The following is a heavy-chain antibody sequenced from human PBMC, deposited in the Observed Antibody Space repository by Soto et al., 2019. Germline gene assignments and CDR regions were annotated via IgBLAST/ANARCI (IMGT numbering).Heavy chain of an antibody. CDR1: GFTFTSYT. CDR2: IKEDGSQK. V-gene: IGHV3-7*04. J-gene: IGHJ3*02. Sequence: PGGSLRLSCAASGFTFTSYTMGWVRQAPGKGLEWVANIKEDGSQKWYVDSVKGRFTISRDNAKNSLYLQINSLRAEDTAVYYCARGDYYDSSGPFSDAFDIWGQGTMVTVSS. D-gene: IGHD3-22*01. CDR3: ARGDYYDSSGPFSDAFDI.